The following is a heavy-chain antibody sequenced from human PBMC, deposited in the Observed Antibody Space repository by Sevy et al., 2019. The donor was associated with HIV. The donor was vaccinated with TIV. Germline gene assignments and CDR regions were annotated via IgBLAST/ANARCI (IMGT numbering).Heavy chain of an antibody. Sequence: GGSLRLSCAASGFTFSSYWMTWVRQAPGKGLEWVAKIKQDGSEESLVDSVKGRFTISRDNAKNSLYLQMTSLRAEDTAVYYCARSGMQLWFDYFVHWGQGTLVTVSS. CDR3: ARSGMQLWFDYFVH. CDR1: GFTFSSYW. CDR2: IKQDGSEE. J-gene: IGHJ4*02. V-gene: IGHV3-7*01. D-gene: IGHD5-18*01.